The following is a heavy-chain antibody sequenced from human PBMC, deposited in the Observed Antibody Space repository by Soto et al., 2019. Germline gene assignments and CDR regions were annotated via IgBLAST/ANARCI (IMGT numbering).Heavy chain of an antibody. D-gene: IGHD3-16*02. J-gene: IGHJ6*02. CDR3: ARVRDYVWGSYRHHYYYYGMDV. V-gene: IGHV1-69*12. CDR2: IIPIFGTA. Sequence: QVQLVQSGAEVKKPGSSVKVSCKASGGTFSSYAISWVRQAPGQGLEWMGGIIPIFGTANYAQKFQGRVTITAEESTSTAYMELSSLRSEDTAVYYCARVRDYVWGSYRHHYYYYGMDVWGQGTTVTVSS. CDR1: GGTFSSYA.